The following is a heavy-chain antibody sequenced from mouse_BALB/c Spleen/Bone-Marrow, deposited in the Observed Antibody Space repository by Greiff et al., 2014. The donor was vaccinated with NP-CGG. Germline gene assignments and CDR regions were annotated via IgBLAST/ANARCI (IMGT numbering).Heavy chain of an antibody. J-gene: IGHJ2*01. CDR3: ARLFGTRDFDY. D-gene: IGHD4-1*01. Sequence: EVKLMESGAGLVRPGALVKLSCKASGFNIKDYFMHWVKQRPEQGLEWIGWIDPEIGNTLYDPKFQGKASITADTSSNTAYLQLSSLTSEDTAVYYCARLFGTRDFDYWGQGTTLTVSS. CDR2: IDPEIGNT. CDR1: GFNIKDYF. V-gene: IGHV14-1*02.